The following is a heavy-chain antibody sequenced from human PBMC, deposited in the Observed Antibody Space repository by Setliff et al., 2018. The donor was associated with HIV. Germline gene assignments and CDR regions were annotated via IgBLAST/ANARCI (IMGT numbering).Heavy chain of an antibody. J-gene: IGHJ4*02. CDR2: VHYTGST. CDR3: ASSPAWRSDFGLHTFDY. V-gene: IGHV4-39*07. D-gene: IGHD2-2*01. CDR1: GGSISSTSYY. Sequence: SETLSLTCSVSGGSISSTSYYWGWIRQPPGKGLEWIGSVHYTGSTQYNPSLKSRLTMSADTSKNQFSLKLSSVTAADTAVYYCASSPAWRSDFGLHTFDYWGQGTLVTVSS.